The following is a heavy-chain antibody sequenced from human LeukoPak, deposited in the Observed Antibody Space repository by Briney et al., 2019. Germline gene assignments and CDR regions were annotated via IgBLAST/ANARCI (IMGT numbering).Heavy chain of an antibody. D-gene: IGHD3-16*01. V-gene: IGHV4-59*01. J-gene: IGHJ4*02. Sequence: SETLSLTCTVSGGSISSYYWSWIRQPPGKGLEWIGYIYYSGSTNYNPSLKSRVTISVDTSKNQFSLKLSSVTAADTAVYYCARGLITGYFDYWGQGTQVTVSS. CDR1: GGSISSYY. CDR3: ARGLITGYFDY. CDR2: IYYSGST.